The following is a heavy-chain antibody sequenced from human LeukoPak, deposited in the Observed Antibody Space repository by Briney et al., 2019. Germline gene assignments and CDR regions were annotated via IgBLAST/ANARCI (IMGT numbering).Heavy chain of an antibody. V-gene: IGHV1-18*01. D-gene: IGHD6-19*01. CDR3: ARIRSGVAGRPPDAFDI. CDR2: ISAYNGNT. CDR1: GYTFTSYG. Sequence: GASVKVCCKASGYTFTSYGISWVRQAPGQGLEWMGWISAYNGNTNYAQKLQGRVTMTTDTSTSTAYMELRSLRSDDTAVYYCARIRSGVAGRPPDAFDIWGQGTMVTVSS. J-gene: IGHJ3*02.